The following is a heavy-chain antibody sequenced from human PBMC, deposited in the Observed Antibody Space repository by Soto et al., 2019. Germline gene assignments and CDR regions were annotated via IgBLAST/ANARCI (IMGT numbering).Heavy chain of an antibody. J-gene: IGHJ5*02. D-gene: IGHD2-21*01. CDR1: GFTFSSYS. CDR3: ARDVNGGFCGA. V-gene: IGHV3-21*01. CDR2: ISSRNNDM. Sequence: ESGGGLVKPGGSLRLSCAASGFTFSSYSMNWVRQAPGKGLEWVSTISSRNNDMYYVDSVKGRFTISRDNARNSVYLQMNSLRADDTAVHYCARDVNGGFCGAWGQGTLVTVSS.